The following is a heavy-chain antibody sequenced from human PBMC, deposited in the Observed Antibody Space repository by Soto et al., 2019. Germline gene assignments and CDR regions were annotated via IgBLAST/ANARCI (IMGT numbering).Heavy chain of an antibody. V-gene: IGHV3-23*01. CDR1: GFTFSNYA. Sequence: GGSLRLSCAASGFTFSNYALSWVRQAPGKGLEWVSAISGSGDTTFYADSVKGRFTISRDNSKNTLFLQMNSLRAEDTAVYYCAKDGLQLRPYYFDCWGQGTLVTVSS. CDR2: ISGSGDTT. D-gene: IGHD1-7*01. J-gene: IGHJ4*02. CDR3: AKDGLQLRPYYFDC.